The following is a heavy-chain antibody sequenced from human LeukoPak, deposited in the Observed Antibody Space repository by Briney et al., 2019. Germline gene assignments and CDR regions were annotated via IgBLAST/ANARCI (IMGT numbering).Heavy chain of an antibody. CDR2: INPNSGGT. Sequence: ASVKVSCKASGYTFTGYYMHWVRQAPGQGLEWMGWINPNSGGTNYAQKFQGRVTMTRDTSISTAYMELSRLRSDDTAVYYCARGPKYSSSGYYYYYYMDVWGKGTTVTVSS. J-gene: IGHJ6*03. CDR1: GYTFTGYY. D-gene: IGHD6-6*01. V-gene: IGHV1-2*02. CDR3: ARGPKYSSSGYYYYYYMDV.